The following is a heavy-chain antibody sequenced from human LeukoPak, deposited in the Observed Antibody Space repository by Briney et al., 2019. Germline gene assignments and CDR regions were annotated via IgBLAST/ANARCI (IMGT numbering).Heavy chain of an antibody. Sequence: PGGSLRLSCAASGFTFSSYAMSWVRQAPGKGLEWVSAISGSGGSTYYADSVKGRFTISRDNSKNTLYLQMNSLRAEDTALYYCAKHDYSNLVGDYGMDVWGQGTTVTVSS. J-gene: IGHJ6*02. V-gene: IGHV3-23*01. CDR3: AKHDYSNLVGDYGMDV. D-gene: IGHD4-11*01. CDR2: ISGSGGST. CDR1: GFTFSSYA.